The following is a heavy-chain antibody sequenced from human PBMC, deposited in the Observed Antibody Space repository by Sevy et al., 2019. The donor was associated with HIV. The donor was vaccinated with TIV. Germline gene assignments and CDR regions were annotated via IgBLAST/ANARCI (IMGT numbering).Heavy chain of an antibody. J-gene: IGHJ3*02. CDR3: ASDVVVVAGWIYAFDI. CDR2: ISGSGGST. D-gene: IGHD2-15*01. V-gene: IGHV3-23*01. Sequence: GGSLRLSCAASGFTFSSYAMSWVRQAPGKGLEWVSAISGSGGSTYYADSVKGRFTISSDNSKNTLYLQMNSLRAEGTAVYYCASDVVVVAGWIYAFDIWGQGTMVTVSS. CDR1: GFTFSSYA.